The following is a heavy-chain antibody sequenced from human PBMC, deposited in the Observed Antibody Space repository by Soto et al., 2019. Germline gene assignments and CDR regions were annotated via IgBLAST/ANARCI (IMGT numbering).Heavy chain of an antibody. J-gene: IGHJ4*02. CDR2: IWYDGSNK. V-gene: IGHV3-33*01. Sequence: QVQLVESGGGLVQPGRSLRLSCAASGFTFSSYGMHWVRQAPGKGLEWVAVIWYDGSNKYYADYVKGRFTIARDNSKNTLYLQMNSLRAEDTAVYYCARERKGRSRSGGHFDYWGQGTLVTGSS. D-gene: IGHD3-3*01. CDR3: ARERKGRSRSGGHFDY. CDR1: GFTFSSYG.